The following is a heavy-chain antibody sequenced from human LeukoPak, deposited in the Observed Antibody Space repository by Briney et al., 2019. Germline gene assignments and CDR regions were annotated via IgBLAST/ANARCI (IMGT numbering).Heavy chain of an antibody. V-gene: IGHV3-21*01. CDR3: ARDCSSSAFDI. D-gene: IGHD2-15*01. Sequence: GGSLRLSCAASGFTFNIYTMTWVRQAPGRGLEWVSSIGSSSRYIYYADSVKGRFTISRDNDKNSVYLQMNSLRAEDTAVYYCARDCSSSAFDIWGQGTMVTVSS. CDR2: IGSSSRYI. CDR1: GFTFNIYT. J-gene: IGHJ3*02.